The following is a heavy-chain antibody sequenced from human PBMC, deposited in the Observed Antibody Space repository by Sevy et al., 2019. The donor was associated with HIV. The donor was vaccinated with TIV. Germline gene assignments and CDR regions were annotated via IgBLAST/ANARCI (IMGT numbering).Heavy chain of an antibody. Sequence: GGSLRLSCAASGFTFSTYWMTWVRQAPGKGLEWVAYIKQDGTEAYYVDPVRGGFTDSRENSHKSFFLQMTSLRDEDTAVYYCAEGVADWGSFHYSLWGQGTPVTVSS. CDR3: AEGVADWGSFHYSL. V-gene: IGHV3-7*01. CDR2: IKQDGTEA. J-gene: IGHJ4*02. CDR1: GFTFSTYW. D-gene: IGHD3-16*01.